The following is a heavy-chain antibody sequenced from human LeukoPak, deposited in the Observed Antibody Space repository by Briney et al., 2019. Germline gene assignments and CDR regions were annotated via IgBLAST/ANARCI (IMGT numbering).Heavy chain of an antibody. CDR2: IWYDGSNK. Sequence: GGSLRLSCAASGFTFSNYAMYWVRLTPGKGMEWETIIWYDGSNKNYADSVKGRFTISRDNSKNTLYLQMNSLRAEDTAVYYCARGAYCSGGRCPGAFDIWGQGTMVTVSS. V-gene: IGHV3-33*01. D-gene: IGHD2-15*01. CDR1: GFTFSNYA. CDR3: ARGAYCSGGRCPGAFDI. J-gene: IGHJ3*02.